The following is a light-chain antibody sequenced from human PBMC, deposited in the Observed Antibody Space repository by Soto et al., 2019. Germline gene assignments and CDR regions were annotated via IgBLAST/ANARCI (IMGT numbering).Light chain of an antibody. Sequence: DIVMTQSPDSLSVSPGERATLSCRASQSVSSSYLAWYQQKPGQAPRLFIYGASTRATGIPARFSGSGSGTEFTLTISGLQSEDFAVYYCQQYYKWPWTFGPGTKVDIK. J-gene: IGKJ1*01. CDR2: GAS. CDR1: QSVSSSY. CDR3: QQYYKWPWT. V-gene: IGKV3-15*01.